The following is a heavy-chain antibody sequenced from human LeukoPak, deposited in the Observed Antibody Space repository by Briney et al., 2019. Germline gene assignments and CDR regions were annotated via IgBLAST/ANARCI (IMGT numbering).Heavy chain of an antibody. J-gene: IGHJ5*02. D-gene: IGHD6-19*01. CDR2: FFRGGDT. CDR1: GFTVSSNY. Sequence: GGSLRLSCAASGFTVSSNYMSWARQAQGRGLEWVSVFFRGGDTYYGDSVKGRFTISRDDSKNAVYLQMNSLRAEDTAVYYCVRQSFTYNSGWYWVDHWGQGILVTVSS. V-gene: IGHV3-53*01. CDR3: VRQSFTYNSGWYWVDH.